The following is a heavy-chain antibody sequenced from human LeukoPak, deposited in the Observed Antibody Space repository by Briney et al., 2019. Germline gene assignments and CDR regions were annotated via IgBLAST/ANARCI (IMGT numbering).Heavy chain of an antibody. Sequence: GASVKVSCKASGGTFSSYAISWVRQAPGQGLEWMGGIIPIFGTANYAQKFQGRVTITTDESTSTAYMELSSLRSEDTAVYYCASSGHRTAYYYYYYMGVWGKGTTVTVSS. J-gene: IGHJ6*03. CDR2: IIPIFGTA. D-gene: IGHD3-10*01. CDR3: ASSGHRTAYYYYYYMGV. V-gene: IGHV1-69*05. CDR1: GGTFSSYA.